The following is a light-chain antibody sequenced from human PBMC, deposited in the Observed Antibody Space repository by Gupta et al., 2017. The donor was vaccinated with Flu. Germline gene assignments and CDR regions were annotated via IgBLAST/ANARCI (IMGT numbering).Light chain of an antibody. Sequence: SALPPPASVCAPPGDALTLPCTATSSVVGNSDYVSWYQQDPGKAPKLLIYDVSNRPSVVSSRFSGSKSGNTASLTISGLQAEDETDYYCSSYTSTTTFYVFGTGTKVTVL. J-gene: IGLJ1*01. CDR1: SSVVGNSDY. CDR2: DVS. CDR3: SSYTSTTTFYV. V-gene: IGLV2-14*01.